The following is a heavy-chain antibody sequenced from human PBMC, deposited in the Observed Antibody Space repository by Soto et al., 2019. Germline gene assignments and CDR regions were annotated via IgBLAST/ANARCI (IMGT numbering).Heavy chain of an antibody. CDR3: ARGHGYNGAHFDY. D-gene: IGHD6-25*01. Sequence: VQLVQSGTELKKPGSSVNVSCKASGGTFDSYAITWVRQAPGQGLEWMGGIIPIFKTPKYAQKFQGRVTITADESSSTASMELSSLTSEDTALYYCARGHGYNGAHFDYWGQGTLVTVSS. J-gene: IGHJ4*02. V-gene: IGHV1-69*01. CDR2: IIPIFKTP. CDR1: GGTFDSYA.